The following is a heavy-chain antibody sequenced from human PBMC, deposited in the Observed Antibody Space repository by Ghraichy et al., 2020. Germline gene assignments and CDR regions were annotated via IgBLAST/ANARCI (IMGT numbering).Heavy chain of an antibody. V-gene: IGHV4-59*01. CDR2: IYYSGST. CDR3: ARIESFGAAGIALFWYFDL. CDR1: GGSISSYY. Sequence: SETLSLTCTVSGGSISSYYWSWIRQPPGKGLEWIGYIYYSGSTNYNPSLKSRVTISVDTSKNQFSLKLSSVTAADTAVYYCARIESFGAAGIALFWYFDLWGRGTLVTVSS. J-gene: IGHJ2*01. D-gene: IGHD6-13*01.